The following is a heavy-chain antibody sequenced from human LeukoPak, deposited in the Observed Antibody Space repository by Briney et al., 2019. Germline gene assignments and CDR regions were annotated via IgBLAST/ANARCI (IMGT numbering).Heavy chain of an antibody. CDR1: GFTFSSYW. V-gene: IGHV3-7*01. D-gene: IGHD3-10*01. CDR2: IKQDGSEK. CDR3: ARDFRLTYYYGSGSYWGGYYFDY. Sequence: RGSLRLSCAASGFTFSSYWMSWVRQAPGKGLEWVANIKQDGSEKYYVDSVKGRFTISRDNAKNSLYLQMNSLRAEDTAVYYCARDFRLTYYYGSGSYWGGYYFDYWGQGTLVTVSS. J-gene: IGHJ4*02.